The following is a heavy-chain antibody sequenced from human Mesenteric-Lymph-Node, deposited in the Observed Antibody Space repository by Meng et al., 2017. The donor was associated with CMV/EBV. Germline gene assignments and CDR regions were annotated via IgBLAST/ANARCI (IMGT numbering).Heavy chain of an antibody. D-gene: IGHD3/OR15-3a*01. CDR1: GFTFSSYG. V-gene: IGHV3-30*02. Sequence: GGSLRLSCSASGFTFSSYGMHWVRQAPGKGLEWVAFIRYDGSNEYYADSVKGRFTISRDNSKNTLYLQMNSLRPEDTAVYYCANIFRPIFCWGQGTLVTVSS. J-gene: IGHJ4*02. CDR2: IRYDGSNE. CDR3: ANIFRPIFC.